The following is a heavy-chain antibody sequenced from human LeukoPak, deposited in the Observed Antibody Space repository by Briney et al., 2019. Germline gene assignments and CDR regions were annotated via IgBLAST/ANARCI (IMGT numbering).Heavy chain of an antibody. J-gene: IGHJ4*02. CDR3: ARSPQLDY. CDR1: GVTFSSYS. CDR2: ISSSSSYI. Sequence: GGSLRLSCVASGVTFSSYSMNWVRQAPGKGLEWVSYISSSSSYIYYADSVKGRSTISRDNAKNSLYLQMNSLRAEDTAVYYCARSPQLDYWGQGTLVTVSS. V-gene: IGHV3-21*01.